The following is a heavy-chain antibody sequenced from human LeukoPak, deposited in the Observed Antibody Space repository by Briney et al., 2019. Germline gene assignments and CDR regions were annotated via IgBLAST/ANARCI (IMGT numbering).Heavy chain of an antibody. CDR2: INAYAANT. V-gene: IGHV3-23*01. J-gene: IGHJ4*02. Sequence: GGSLRLSCATSGFTFNNYSMRWVRQAPGKGLEWVSRINAYAANTYYADSVKGRFTISRDNSKNTVYLQMNSLRVKDSAVYYCVRGSDSGICYFPNLDCWGRGTLVTVS. CDR3: VRGSDSGICYFPNLDC. D-gene: IGHD3-22*01. CDR1: GFTFNNYS.